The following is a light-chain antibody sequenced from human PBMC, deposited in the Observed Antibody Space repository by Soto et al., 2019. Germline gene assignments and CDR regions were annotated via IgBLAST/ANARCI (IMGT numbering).Light chain of an antibody. CDR3: SSYTSSSTLV. CDR1: GSHVGGYNY. J-gene: IGLJ1*01. V-gene: IGLV2-14*01. CDR2: GVT. Sequence: QSVLTQPASVSGSPRQSITISCTGTGSHVGGYNYVSCYQQHSGKAPKLMIYGVTNRPTGVSNRFSGSKSGYTASLPISGPQAEDEADYYCSSYTSSSTLVFGTGTKVTV.